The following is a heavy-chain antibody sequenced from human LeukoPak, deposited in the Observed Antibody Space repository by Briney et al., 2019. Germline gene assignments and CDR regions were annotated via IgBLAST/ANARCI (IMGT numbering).Heavy chain of an antibody. CDR1: GGSISRARW. V-gene: IGHV4-4*02. D-gene: IGHD3-10*01. Sequence: SETLSLTCAVSGGSISRARWWNWVRQPPGKGLEWIGGISHNGSTIYNVSLKSRVTISLDRSTDQVSLKLSSVTAADTAMYYCAREPDHGSGLFYYGLDVWGQGTTVTVSS. CDR2: ISHNGST. J-gene: IGHJ6*02. CDR3: AREPDHGSGLFYYGLDV.